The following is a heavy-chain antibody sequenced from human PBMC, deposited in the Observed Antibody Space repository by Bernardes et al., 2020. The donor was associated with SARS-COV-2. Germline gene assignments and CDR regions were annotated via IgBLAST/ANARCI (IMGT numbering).Heavy chain of an antibody. V-gene: IGHV3-66*02. D-gene: IGHD3-10*01. CDR3: AGDASSPYGYYYGMDV. Sequence: GGSLRLSCAASGFTVSSNYMTWVRQAPGKGLEWVSAIYSGDITYYADSVKGRFTVSRDNSKNTLYLQMNSLRADDTAVYYCAGDASSPYGYYYGMDVWGQGTTVTVSS. CDR2: IYSGDIT. J-gene: IGHJ6*02. CDR1: GFTVSSNY.